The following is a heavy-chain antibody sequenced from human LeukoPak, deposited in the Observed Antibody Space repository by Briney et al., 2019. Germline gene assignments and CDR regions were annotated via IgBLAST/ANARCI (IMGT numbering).Heavy chain of an antibody. CDR2: ISSSSSTI. V-gene: IGHV3-48*01. CDR1: GFTFSSYS. Sequence: GGSLRLSCAASGFTFSSYSMDWVRQAPGKGLEWVSYISSSSSTIYYTDSVKGRFTISRDNAKNSLYLQMNSLRAEDTAIYYCARDARSSSWYFDYWGQGTLVTVSS. CDR3: ARDARSSSWYFDY. D-gene: IGHD6-13*01. J-gene: IGHJ4*02.